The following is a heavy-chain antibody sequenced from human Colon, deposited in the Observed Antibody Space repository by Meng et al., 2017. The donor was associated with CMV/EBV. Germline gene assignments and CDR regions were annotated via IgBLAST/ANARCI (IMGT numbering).Heavy chain of an antibody. CDR3: ERGGGNGDYPFAY. CDR1: GYTLHKYL. J-gene: IGHJ4*02. CDR2: MKPPGTAK. V-gene: IGHV1-46*02. Sequence: QVQVETLGVEVKQAGAAGTVSCRATGYTLHKYLLHGMQQAPGQRVEWMEIMKPPGTAKRYAQKFQGRLTMSRDTSTSTVYMVLRCLRPDDTAVYYCERGGGNGDYPFAYWGQGTLVTVSS. D-gene: IGHD4-17*01.